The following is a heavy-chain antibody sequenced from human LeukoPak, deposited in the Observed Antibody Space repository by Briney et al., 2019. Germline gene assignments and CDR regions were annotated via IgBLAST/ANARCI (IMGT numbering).Heavy chain of an antibody. J-gene: IGHJ6*04. Sequence: GGSLRLSCAASGFTFSSYAMHWVRQAPGKGLEWVSYISSSGSTIYYADSVKGRFTISRDNAKNSLYLQMNSLRAEDTAVYYCAELGINMIGGVWGKGTTVTISS. V-gene: IGHV3-48*03. CDR3: AELGINMIGGV. D-gene: IGHD3-10*02. CDR1: GFTFSSYA. CDR2: ISSSGSTI.